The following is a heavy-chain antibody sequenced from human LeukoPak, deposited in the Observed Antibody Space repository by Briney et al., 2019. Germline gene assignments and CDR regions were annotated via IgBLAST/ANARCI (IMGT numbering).Heavy chain of an antibody. CDR2: MNPNSGNT. D-gene: IGHD2-15*01. CDR3: AIEPACSGGSCYVGGLVG. J-gene: IGHJ4*02. CDR1: GYTFTSYD. Sequence: GASVKVSCKASGYTFTSYDINWVRQATGQGLEWMRWMNPNSGNTGYAQKFQGRVTITRNTSISTAYMELSSLRSEDTAVYYCAIEPACSGGSCYVGGLVGWGQGTLVTVSS. V-gene: IGHV1-8*03.